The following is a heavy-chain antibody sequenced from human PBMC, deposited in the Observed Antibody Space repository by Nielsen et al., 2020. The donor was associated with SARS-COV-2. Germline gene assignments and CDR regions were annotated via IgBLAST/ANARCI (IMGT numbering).Heavy chain of an antibody. V-gene: IGHV4-61*01. D-gene: IGHD6-13*01. Sequence: SETLSLTCTVSGGSISSGSYYWSWIRQPPGKGLEWIGYIYYSGSTNYNPSLKSRVTISVDTSKNQFSLKLSSVTAADTAVYYCALHSSSFDYWGQGTLVTVSS. J-gene: IGHJ4*02. CDR2: IYYSGST. CDR3: ALHSSSFDY. CDR1: GGSISSGSYY.